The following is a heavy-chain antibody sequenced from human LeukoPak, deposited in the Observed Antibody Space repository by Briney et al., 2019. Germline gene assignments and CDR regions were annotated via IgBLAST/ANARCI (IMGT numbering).Heavy chain of an antibody. CDR1: GYTFTGYY. V-gene: IGHV1-2*02. D-gene: IGHD3-10*01. Sequence: ASVTVSCKASGYTFTGYYMHWVRQAPGQGLEWMGWINPNSGGTNYAQKFQGRVTMTRDTSISTAYMELSRLRSDDTAVYYCARGSVLLWFGELDYYMDVWGKGTTVTVSS. CDR2: INPNSGGT. CDR3: ARGSVLLWFGELDYYMDV. J-gene: IGHJ6*03.